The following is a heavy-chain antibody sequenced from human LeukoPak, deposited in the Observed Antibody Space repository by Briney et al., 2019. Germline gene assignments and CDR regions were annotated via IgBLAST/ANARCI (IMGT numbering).Heavy chain of an antibody. CDR2: ISYDGGSK. Sequence: GGSLRLSCAASGFTFSSYAMSWVRQAPGKGLEWVAAISYDGGSKNYADSVKGRFTISRDNSKNTLYLQMNSLRAEDTAVYYCAKDREPYDSSGYADYWGQGTLVTVSS. D-gene: IGHD3-22*01. CDR3: AKDREPYDSSGYADY. V-gene: IGHV3-30*18. J-gene: IGHJ4*02. CDR1: GFTFSSYA.